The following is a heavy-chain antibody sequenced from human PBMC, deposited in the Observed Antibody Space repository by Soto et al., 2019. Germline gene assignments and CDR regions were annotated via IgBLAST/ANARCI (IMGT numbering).Heavy chain of an antibody. CDR1: GFTFSSYA. V-gene: IGHV3-64D*08. CDR2: ISSNGGST. D-gene: IGHD3-10*01. J-gene: IGHJ4*02. CDR3: VGGSGSHDNDY. Sequence: GGSLRLSCSASGFTFSSYAMHWVRQAPGKGLEYVSAISSNGGSTYYADSVKGRFTISRDNSKNTLYLQMSSLRAEDTAVYYCVGGSGSHDNDYWGQGTLVTVSS.